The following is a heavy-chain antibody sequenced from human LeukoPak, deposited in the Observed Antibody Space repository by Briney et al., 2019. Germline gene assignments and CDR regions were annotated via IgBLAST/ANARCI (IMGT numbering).Heavy chain of an antibody. V-gene: IGHV1-69*05. D-gene: IGHD2-8*01. Sequence: SVKVSCKASGGTFSSYAISWVRQAPGQGLEWMGGIIPIFGTANYAQKFQGRVTMTRDTSTSTVYMELSSLRSEDTAVYYCARDYVDDIPMIKDYWGQGTLVTVSS. CDR2: IIPIFGTA. CDR3: ARDYVDDIPMIKDY. CDR1: GGTFSSYA. J-gene: IGHJ4*02.